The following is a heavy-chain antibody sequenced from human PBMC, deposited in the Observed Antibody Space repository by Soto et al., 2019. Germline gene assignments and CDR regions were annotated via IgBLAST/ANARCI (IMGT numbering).Heavy chain of an antibody. CDR3: ARLGEDSSGWYPAGGDYYYGMDV. Sequence: SETLSLTCAVYGGYFSGYYWSWIRQPPGKGLEWIGEINHSGSTNYNPSLKSRVTISVDTSKNQFSLKLSSVTAADTAVYYCARLGEDSSGWYPAGGDYYYGMDVWGQGTTVTVSS. CDR1: GGYFSGYY. D-gene: IGHD6-19*01. CDR2: INHSGST. J-gene: IGHJ6*02. V-gene: IGHV4-34*01.